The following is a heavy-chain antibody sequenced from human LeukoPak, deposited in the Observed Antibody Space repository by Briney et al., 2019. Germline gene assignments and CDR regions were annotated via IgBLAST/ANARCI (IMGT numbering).Heavy chain of an antibody. Sequence: PSETLSLTCTVSGGSISSYYWSWIRQPPGKGLEWIGYIYYSGSTNYNPSLKSRVTISVDTSKNQFSLKLSSVTAADTAVYYCARKENVYYYFDYWGQGTLVTVSS. CDR3: ARKENVYYYFDY. J-gene: IGHJ4*02. CDR2: IYYSGST. CDR1: GGSISSYY. V-gene: IGHV4-59*01. D-gene: IGHD3-10*01.